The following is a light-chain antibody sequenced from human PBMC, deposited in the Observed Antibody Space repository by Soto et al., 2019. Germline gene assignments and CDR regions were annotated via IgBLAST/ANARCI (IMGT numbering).Light chain of an antibody. CDR1: ETINTY. CDR3: LQKYFYPFT. J-gene: IGKJ3*01. Sequence: IQLSQSPSSLSASIGDRVTITCRASETINTYLNWYQQKPGTAPKLLIYTASTLQGGVPARFSGSGSGTDFTLTITSLQPEDFATYYCLQKYFYPFTFGPGTKVDIK. V-gene: IGKV1-6*02. CDR2: TAS.